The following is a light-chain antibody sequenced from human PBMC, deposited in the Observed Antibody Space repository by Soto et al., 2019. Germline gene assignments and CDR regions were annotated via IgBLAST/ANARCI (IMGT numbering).Light chain of an antibody. Sequence: EIALPQYPGTLYLSPGQRATLSCRASQSVSSSYLAWYQQKPGQAPRLLIYGASSRATGIPDRFSGSGSGTDFTLTISRLEPEDCAVYYCQQYGSSHTFGQGTKLEIK. J-gene: IGKJ2*01. V-gene: IGKV3-20*01. CDR2: GAS. CDR1: QSVSSSY. CDR3: QQYGSSHT.